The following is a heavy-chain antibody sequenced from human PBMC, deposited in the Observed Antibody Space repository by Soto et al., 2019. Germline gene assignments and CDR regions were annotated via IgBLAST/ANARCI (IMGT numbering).Heavy chain of an antibody. Sequence: PGGSLRLSCAASGFTFDDYAIHWVRQAPEKGLEWVSGISLNSGSIGYADSVKGRFTISRDNAKNSLYLQMNSLRAEDTALYYCAKGSGYDYNPCYFDYWGQGTLVTVSS. CDR3: AKGSGYDYNPCYFDY. CDR1: GFTFDDYA. J-gene: IGHJ4*02. CDR2: ISLNSGSI. V-gene: IGHV3-9*01. D-gene: IGHD5-12*01.